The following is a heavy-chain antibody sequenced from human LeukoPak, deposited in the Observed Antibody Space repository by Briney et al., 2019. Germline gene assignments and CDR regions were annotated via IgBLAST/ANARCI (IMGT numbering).Heavy chain of an antibody. CDR3: ARHMFYYDSSGYYTPGYFDY. CDR2: IYYSGRT. J-gene: IGHJ4*02. V-gene: IGHV4-59*08. Sequence: SETLSLTCTVSGRSISSYYWSWIRQPPRKGLEWIGYIYYSGRTNYTPSLKSRVTISVDTSKNQFSLKLSSVPAADTVVYYCARHMFYYDSSGYYTPGYFDYWGQGTPVTVSS. CDR1: GRSISSYY. D-gene: IGHD3-22*01.